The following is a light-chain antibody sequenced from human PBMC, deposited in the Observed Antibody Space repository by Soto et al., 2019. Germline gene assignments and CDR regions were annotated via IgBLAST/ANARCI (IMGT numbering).Light chain of an antibody. J-gene: IGKJ4*01. CDR2: AAS. CDR3: QQLDSSPLT. V-gene: IGKV1-9*01. CDR1: QGITSY. Sequence: IQLTQSPSSLSSSVGDRVTITCRASQGITSYLAWYQQKPGKAPELLIFAASTLQPGVPSRFSGSGSGTDFTLTISSLQPEDFATYYCQQLDSSPLTFGGGTKVEIK.